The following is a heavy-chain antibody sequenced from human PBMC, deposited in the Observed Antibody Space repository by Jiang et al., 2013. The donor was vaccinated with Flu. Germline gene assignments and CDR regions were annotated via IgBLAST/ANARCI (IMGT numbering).Heavy chain of an antibody. J-gene: IGHJ4*02. CDR2: IYYSGST. Sequence: PGLVKPSETLSLTCTVSGGSTSSSSYYWGWIRQPPGKGLEWIGSIYYSGSTYYNPSLKSRVTISVDTSKNQFSLKLSSVTAADTAVYYCARHPDIAARPLDYWGQGTLVTVSS. CDR3: ARHPDIAARPLDY. V-gene: IGHV4-39*01. CDR1: GGSTSSSSYY. D-gene: IGHD6-6*01.